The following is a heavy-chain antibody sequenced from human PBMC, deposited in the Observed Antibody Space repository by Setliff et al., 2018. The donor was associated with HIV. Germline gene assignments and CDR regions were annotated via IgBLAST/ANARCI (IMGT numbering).Heavy chain of an antibody. J-gene: IGHJ6*02. Sequence: KASETLSLTCTVSGGSISSSSHYWGWIRQPPGKGLEWIGSIYYSGSTYYNPSRKSRVTISVDASKNQFSLKLNSLIAADAAVYYCGTAMYYYYGLDVWGQGIRVTVSS. D-gene: IGHD2-2*01. CDR1: GGSISSSSHY. CDR2: IYYSGST. V-gene: IGHV4-39*01. CDR3: GTAMYYYYGLDV.